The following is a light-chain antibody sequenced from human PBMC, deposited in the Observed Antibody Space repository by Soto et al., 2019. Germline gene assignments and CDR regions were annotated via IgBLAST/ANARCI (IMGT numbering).Light chain of an antibody. CDR2: VAS. V-gene: IGKV1-17*01. CDR3: LQHNNYPRT. J-gene: IGKJ2*01. Sequence: IQMTQSPSSLSASVGDSVTITCLASQGIRNDLSWYQQKPGEAPKRLVYVASSWAGGIPARFSGSGSGTEFTLTISSLEPEDFAAYYCLQHNNYPRTFGQGTKVDIK. CDR1: QGIRND.